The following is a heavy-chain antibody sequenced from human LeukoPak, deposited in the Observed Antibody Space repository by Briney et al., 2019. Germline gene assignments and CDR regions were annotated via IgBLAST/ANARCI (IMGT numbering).Heavy chain of an antibody. CDR1: GYPFTDYY. V-gene: IGHV1-69*13. J-gene: IGHJ3*02. CDR3: ARFTSVCTSCYDAFDI. CDR2: IIPIFGTA. Sequence: SVKVSCKASGYPFTDYYIHWVRQAPGQGLEWMGGIIPIFGTANYAQKFQGRVTITADESTSTAYMELSSLRSEDTAVYYCARFTSVCTSCYDAFDIWGQGTMVTVSS. D-gene: IGHD2-2*01.